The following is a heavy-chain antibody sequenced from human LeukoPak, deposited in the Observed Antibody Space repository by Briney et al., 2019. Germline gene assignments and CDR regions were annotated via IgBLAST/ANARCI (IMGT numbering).Heavy chain of an antibody. CDR3: ARGRDYGDYFYAFDI. CDR1: GFTFSSYA. Sequence: GGSLRLSCAASGFTFSSYAMSWVRQAPGKGLEWVANIKQDGSEKYYVDSVKGRFTISRDNAKNTLYLQMNSLRAEDTAVYYCARGRDYGDYFYAFDIWGQGTMVTVSS. CDR2: IKQDGSEK. D-gene: IGHD4-17*01. V-gene: IGHV3-7*01. J-gene: IGHJ3*02.